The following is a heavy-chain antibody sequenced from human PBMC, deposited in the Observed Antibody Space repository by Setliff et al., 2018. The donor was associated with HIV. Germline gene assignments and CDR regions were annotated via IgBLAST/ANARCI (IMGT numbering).Heavy chain of an antibody. J-gene: IGHJ1*01. V-gene: IGHV1-3*01. CDR1: GYTFTSYA. Sequence: ASVKVSCKASGYTFTSYAMHWVRQAPGQRLEWMGWINAGNGNTKYSQKFQGRVTITRDTSASTAYMELSSLRSEDTAVYYCARSPAPSSSASYFQHWGQGTPVTVSS. CDR3: ARSPAPSSSASYFQH. CDR2: INAGNGNT. D-gene: IGHD6-6*01.